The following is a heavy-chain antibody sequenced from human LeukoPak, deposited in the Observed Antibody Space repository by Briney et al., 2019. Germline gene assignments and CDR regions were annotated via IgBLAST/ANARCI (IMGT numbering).Heavy chain of an antibody. CDR3: ARIKHDSPPRY. CDR1: GYTFTSYY. D-gene: IGHD2-15*01. V-gene: IGHV1-18*04. CDR2: ISAYNGNT. J-gene: IGHJ4*02. Sequence: ASVKVSCKASGYTFTSYYMHWVRQAPGQGLEWMGWISAYNGNTNYAQKLQGRVTMTTDTSTSTAYMELRSLRSDDTAVYYCARIKHDSPPRYWGQGTLVTVSS.